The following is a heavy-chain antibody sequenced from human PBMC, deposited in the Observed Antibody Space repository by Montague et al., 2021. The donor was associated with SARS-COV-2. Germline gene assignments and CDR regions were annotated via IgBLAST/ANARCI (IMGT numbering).Heavy chain of an antibody. Sequence: SETLSLTCTVSGGPISSYHWSWIRQPPGKGLEWIGYIYYSGSTNYNPSLKSRVTISVDTSKNQFSLKLSSVTAADTAVYYCATSSYDFWSGYTQGDNWFDPWGQGTLVTVSS. J-gene: IGHJ5*02. CDR3: ATSSYDFWSGYTQGDNWFDP. V-gene: IGHV4-59*12. D-gene: IGHD3-3*01. CDR1: GGPISSYH. CDR2: IYYSGST.